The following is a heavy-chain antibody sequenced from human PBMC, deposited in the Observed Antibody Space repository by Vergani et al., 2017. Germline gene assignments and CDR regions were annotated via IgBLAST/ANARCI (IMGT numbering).Heavy chain of an antibody. Sequence: QVQLVESGGGLVRPGGSVRLSCAASGLIFSDYYLNWIRQAPGKGLEWVSYITKSGSAAYYADSVKGRFTVSRDNVKNSLFLQMNNLRGEDTAVYYCARGDTIFGVVTSFDYWGQGTLVTVSS. J-gene: IGHJ4*02. CDR3: ARGDTIFGVVTSFDY. D-gene: IGHD3-3*01. CDR1: GLIFSDYY. V-gene: IGHV3-11*01. CDR2: ITKSGSAA.